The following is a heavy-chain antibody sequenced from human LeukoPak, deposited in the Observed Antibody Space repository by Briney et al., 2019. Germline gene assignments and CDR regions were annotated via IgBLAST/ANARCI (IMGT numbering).Heavy chain of an antibody. D-gene: IGHD1-26*01. J-gene: IGHJ4*02. V-gene: IGHV3-73*01. CDR3: TRGTGIVGATVEY. CDR2: IRSKANSYAT. CDR1: GFTFSGSA. Sequence: GGSLRLSCAASGFTFSGSAMHWVRQASGKGLEWVGRIRSKANSYATAYAASAKGRFTISRDDSKNTAYLQMNSLKTEDTAVYYCTRGTGIVGATVEYWGQGTLVTVSS.